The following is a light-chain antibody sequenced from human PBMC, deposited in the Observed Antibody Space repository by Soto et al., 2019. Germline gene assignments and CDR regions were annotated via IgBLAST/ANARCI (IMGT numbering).Light chain of an antibody. CDR2: EVS. CDR3: SSYTSSSTLA. CDR1: SSDVVSYNY. V-gene: IGLV2-14*01. J-gene: IGLJ3*02. Sequence: QSALTQPASVSGSPGQSITISCTGPSSDVVSYNYVSWYQQHPGKAPKLMIYEVSNRPSGVSNRFSGSKSGNTASLTISGLQAEDEADYYCSSYTSSSTLAFGGGTKLTVL.